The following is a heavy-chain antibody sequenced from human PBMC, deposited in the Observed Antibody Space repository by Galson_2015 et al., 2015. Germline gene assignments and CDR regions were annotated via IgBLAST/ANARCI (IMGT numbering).Heavy chain of an antibody. CDR3: AREYCSSTSCYTARYYNYGMDV. CDR2: IIPIFSTT. D-gene: IGHD2-2*02. Sequence: SVKVSCKASGGTFRTYAISWVRQAPGQGLEWVGGIIPIFSTTNYAQKFQGRVTITADESTSSAYMELSSLRSEDTAVYYCAREYCSSTSCYTARYYNYGMDVWGQGTTVTVSS. V-gene: IGHV1-69*13. J-gene: IGHJ6*02. CDR1: GGTFRTYA.